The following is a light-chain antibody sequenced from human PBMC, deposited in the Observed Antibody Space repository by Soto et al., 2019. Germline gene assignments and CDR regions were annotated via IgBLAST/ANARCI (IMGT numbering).Light chain of an antibody. V-gene: IGKV3-15*01. CDR2: GAS. J-gene: IGKJ4*01. CDR1: QSITTN. Sequence: EKVLTQSPVTLSVSLGERATLSCRASQSITTNLAWYQQKPGQAPRLLIFGASNRATGIPARFGGSGSGTEFSLTISSLQSEDSAIYYCQQYNDWPPLTFGGGTKVEI. CDR3: QQYNDWPPLT.